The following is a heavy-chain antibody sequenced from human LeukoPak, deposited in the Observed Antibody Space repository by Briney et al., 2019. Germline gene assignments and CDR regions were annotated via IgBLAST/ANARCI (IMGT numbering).Heavy chain of an antibody. D-gene: IGHD3-22*01. Sequence: GSLRLSCAASRFTISSYAMSWVRQAPGKGLEWVSGISGSSGSTYYADSVKGRFTIARDKSKNTLYLQMNSLRAEDTAVYYCARDLGQYYDTSDNWFDPWGQGTLVTVSS. V-gene: IGHV3-23*01. CDR1: RFTISSYA. CDR3: ARDLGQYYDTSDNWFDP. J-gene: IGHJ5*02. CDR2: ISGSSGST.